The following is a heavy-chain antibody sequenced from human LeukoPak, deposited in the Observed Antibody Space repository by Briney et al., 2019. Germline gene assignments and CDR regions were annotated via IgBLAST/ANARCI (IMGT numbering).Heavy chain of an antibody. CDR3: AKDLGYDILTGPGL. CDR1: GFTVDLNY. V-gene: IGHV3-23*01. Sequence: GGSLRLSCATSGFTVDLNYMSWVRQAPGKGLEWVSAISGSGGSTYYADSVKGRFTISRDNSKNTLYLQMNSLRAEDTAVYYCAKDLGYDILTGPGLWGQGTLVTVSS. CDR2: ISGSGGST. D-gene: IGHD3-9*01. J-gene: IGHJ4*02.